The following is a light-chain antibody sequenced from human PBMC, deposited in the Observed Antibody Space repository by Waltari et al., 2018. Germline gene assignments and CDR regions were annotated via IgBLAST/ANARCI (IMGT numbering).Light chain of an antibody. CDR1: SSNIGAGYD. V-gene: IGLV1-40*01. CDR2: GNS. J-gene: IGLJ2*01. Sequence: QSGLTQPPSVSGAPGQRVTISCTGSSSNIGAGYDVHWYQLLPGTAPKVLIYGNSNRPSGVPDRSSGSKSGTSASLAITGLQAEDEADYYCQSYDSSLSGSVFGGGTKLTVL. CDR3: QSYDSSLSGSV.